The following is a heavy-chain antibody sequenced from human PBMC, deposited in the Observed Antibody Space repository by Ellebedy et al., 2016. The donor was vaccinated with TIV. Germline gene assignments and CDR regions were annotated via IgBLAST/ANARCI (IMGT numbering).Heavy chain of an antibody. Sequence: MPSETLSLTCTVSGGSISSSSYYWGWIRQPPGKGLEWIGSIYYSGSTYYNPSLKSRVTISVDTSKNQFSLKLSSVTAADTAVYYCASPRKYQLLYNHGMDVWGQGTTVTVSS. CDR2: IYYSGST. V-gene: IGHV4-39*01. CDR1: GGSISSSSYY. CDR3: ASPRKYQLLYNHGMDV. D-gene: IGHD2-2*02. J-gene: IGHJ6*02.